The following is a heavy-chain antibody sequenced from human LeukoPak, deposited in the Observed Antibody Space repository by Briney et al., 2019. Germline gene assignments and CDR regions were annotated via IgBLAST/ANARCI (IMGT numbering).Heavy chain of an antibody. CDR2: ISGSGGST. CDR3: AKGRYYYDSSGYYVY. Sequence: GSLRLSCAASGFTFSSYAMSWVRQAPGKGLEWVSAISGSGGSTYYADSVKGRFTISRDNSKNTLYLQMNSLRAEDTAVYYCAKGRYYYDSSGYYVYWGQGTLVTVSS. D-gene: IGHD3-22*01. J-gene: IGHJ4*02. CDR1: GFTFSSYA. V-gene: IGHV3-23*01.